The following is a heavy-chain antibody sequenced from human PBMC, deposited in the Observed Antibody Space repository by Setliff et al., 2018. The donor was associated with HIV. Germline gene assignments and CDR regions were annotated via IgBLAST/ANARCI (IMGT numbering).Heavy chain of an antibody. D-gene: IGHD6-19*01. J-gene: IGHJ4*02. V-gene: IGHV4-61*01. Sequence: SETLSLTCTVSGGSSIGSSFQSTWIRQSPGKGLEWIADIAYSGTTMYTNYNPSLKSRVTISVDASKNQFSLKLSSVTAADTAVYYCASAGYSSGWSVDYWGQGTLVTGSS. CDR3: ASAGYSSGWSVDY. CDR2: IAYSGTT. CDR1: GGSSIGSSFQ.